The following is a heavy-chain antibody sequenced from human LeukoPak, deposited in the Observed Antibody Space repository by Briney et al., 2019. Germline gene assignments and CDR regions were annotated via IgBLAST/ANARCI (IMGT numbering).Heavy chain of an antibody. CDR2: ISAYNGNT. Sequence: ASVKVSCKASGYTFTSYGISWVRQAPGQGLEWMGWISAYNGNTNYAQKLQGRVTMTTDTSTSTAYMELRSLRSDDTAVYYCAAPSYYYGSGSLAILDYWGQGTLVTVSS. V-gene: IGHV1-18*01. CDR3: AAPSYYYGSGSLAILDY. CDR1: GYTFTSYG. J-gene: IGHJ4*02. D-gene: IGHD3-10*01.